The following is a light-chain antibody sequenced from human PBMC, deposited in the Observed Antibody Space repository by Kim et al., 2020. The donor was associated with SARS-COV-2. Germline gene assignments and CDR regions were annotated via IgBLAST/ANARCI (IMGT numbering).Light chain of an antibody. CDR1: KLGDKY. CDR3: QAWDSRVV. J-gene: IGLJ2*01. Sequence: SYELTQPPSVSVSPGQTASITCSGDKLGDKYACWYQQKPGQSPVVVIYQDSKRPSGIPERFSGSNSGNTATLTISGTQAMDEADYYCQAWDSRVVFVVWT. CDR2: QDS. V-gene: IGLV3-1*01.